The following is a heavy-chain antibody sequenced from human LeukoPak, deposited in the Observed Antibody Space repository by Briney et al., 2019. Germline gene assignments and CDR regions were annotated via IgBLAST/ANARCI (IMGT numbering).Heavy chain of an antibody. CDR2: ISGSGGST. CDR3: AKDNYDSSGYYYSLIDY. J-gene: IGHJ4*02. D-gene: IGHD3-22*01. Sequence: QPGGSLRLSCAASGFPFSSYAMSWVRQAPGKGLEWVSAISGSGGSTYYADSVKGRFTISRDNSKNTLYLQMNSLRAEDTAVYYCAKDNYDSSGYYYSLIDYWGQGTLVTVSS. V-gene: IGHV3-23*01. CDR1: GFPFSSYA.